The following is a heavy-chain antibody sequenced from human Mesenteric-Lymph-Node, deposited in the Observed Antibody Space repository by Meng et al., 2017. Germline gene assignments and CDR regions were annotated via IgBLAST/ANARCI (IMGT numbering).Heavy chain of an antibody. V-gene: IGHV3-23*01. CDR3: AKSHYTSVRTDSFDY. Sequence: GESLKISCAASGFTFSSYAMSWVRQAPGKGLEWVSTISGNSEITYYADSVKGRFTISRDNFKNTLYLQMNSLRAEDMAVYYCAKSHYTSVRTDSFDYWGQGTLVTVSS. CDR1: GFTFSSYA. CDR2: ISGNSEIT. J-gene: IGHJ4*02. D-gene: IGHD2-2*02.